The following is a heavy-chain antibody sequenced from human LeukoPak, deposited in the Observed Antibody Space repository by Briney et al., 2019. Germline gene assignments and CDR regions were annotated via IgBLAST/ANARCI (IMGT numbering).Heavy chain of an antibody. Sequence: PSETLSLTCTVSGGSISSGSYYWSWIRQPAGKGLERIGRIYTSGSTNYDPSLKSRVTISVDTSKNQFSLKLSSVTAADTAVYYCARDRRPVDGYSSGWTYYYYYYMDVWGKGTTVTISS. D-gene: IGHD6-19*01. CDR1: GGSISSGSYY. J-gene: IGHJ6*03. CDR3: ARDRRPVDGYSSGWTYYYYYYMDV. V-gene: IGHV4-61*02. CDR2: IYTSGST.